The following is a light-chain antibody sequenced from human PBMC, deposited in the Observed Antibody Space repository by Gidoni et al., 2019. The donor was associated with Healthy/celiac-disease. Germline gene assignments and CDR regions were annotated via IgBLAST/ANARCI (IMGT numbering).Light chain of an antibody. J-gene: IGKJ4*01. V-gene: IGKV1-5*03. Sequence: DIQMTQSPSTLSAFVGDRVTITCRASQSISSWLAWYQQKPGKVPKLLIYKASNLECGVPSRLCGSGAGTEVTLTISSRQPDDFATYYCQQYNSYPLTFXGXTKVEIK. CDR3: QQYNSYPLT. CDR2: KAS. CDR1: QSISSW.